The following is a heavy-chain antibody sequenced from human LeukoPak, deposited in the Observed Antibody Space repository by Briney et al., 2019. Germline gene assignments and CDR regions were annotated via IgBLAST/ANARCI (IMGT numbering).Heavy chain of an antibody. CDR2: IYYSGST. J-gene: IGHJ5*02. Sequence: SETLSLTCTVSGGSISSYYWSWIRQPPGKRLEWIGYIYYSGSTNYNPSLKSRVTISVDTSKNQFSLKLSSVTAADTAVYYCARDEVNCSGGSCYRWFDPWGQGTLVTVSS. D-gene: IGHD2-15*01. CDR1: GGSISSYY. CDR3: ARDEVNCSGGSCYRWFDP. V-gene: IGHV4-59*01.